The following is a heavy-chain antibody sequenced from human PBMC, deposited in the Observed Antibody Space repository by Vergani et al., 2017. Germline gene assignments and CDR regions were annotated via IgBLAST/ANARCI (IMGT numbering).Heavy chain of an antibody. D-gene: IGHD6-19*01. CDR2: ISSSGSTI. CDR3: VVWGYSGGWYGVVYAFDI. J-gene: IGHJ3*02. Sequence: QVQLVESGGGLVKPGGSLRLSCAASGFTFSDYYLSWIRPAPGKGLEWVSYISSSGSTIYYADSVKGRFTISRDNAKNSLYLQMNSLRAEDTAVYYCVVWGYSGGWYGVVYAFDIWGQGTMVTVSS. CDR1: GFTFSDYY. V-gene: IGHV3-11*01.